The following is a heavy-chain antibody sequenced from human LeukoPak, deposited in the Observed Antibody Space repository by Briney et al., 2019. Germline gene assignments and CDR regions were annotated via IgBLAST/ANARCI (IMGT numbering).Heavy chain of an antibody. Sequence: GGSLRLSCAASGFTFRRYDMSWVRQAPGKGLEWVSAISGNGDSTYYVDSVKSRFTISRDNSKNTLYLQMNSLRAEDTAVYYCALYCSGGSCYSMGGAFDIWGQGTVVTVSS. J-gene: IGHJ3*02. CDR2: ISGNGDST. CDR1: GFTFRRYD. D-gene: IGHD2-15*01. CDR3: ALYCSGGSCYSMGGAFDI. V-gene: IGHV3-23*01.